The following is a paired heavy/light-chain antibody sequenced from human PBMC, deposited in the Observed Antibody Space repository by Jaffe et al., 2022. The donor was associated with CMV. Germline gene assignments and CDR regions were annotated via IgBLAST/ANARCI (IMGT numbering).Heavy chain of an antibody. CDR2: ISSSGSTI. V-gene: IGHV3-11*01. J-gene: IGHJ3*02. CDR3: AREGQGAFDI. Sequence: QVQLVESGGGLVKPGGSLRLSCAASGFTFSDYYMSWIRQAPGKGLEWVSYISSSGSTIYYADSVKGRFTISRDNAKNSLYLQMNSLRAEDTAVYYCAREGQGAFDIWGQGTMVTVSS. CDR1: GFTFSDYY.
Light chain of an antibody. CDR2: AAS. Sequence: DIQMTQSPSSVSASVGDRVTITCRASQGISSWLAWYQQKPGKAPKLLIYAASSLQSGVPSRFSGSGSGTDFTLTISSLQPEDFATYYCQQANSFPIFTFGPGTKVDIK. CDR3: QQANSFPIFT. J-gene: IGKJ3*01. V-gene: IGKV1-12*01. CDR1: QGISSW.